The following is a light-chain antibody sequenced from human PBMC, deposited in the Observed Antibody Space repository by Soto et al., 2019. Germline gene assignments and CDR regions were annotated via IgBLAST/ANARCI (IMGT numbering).Light chain of an antibody. Sequence: EIVLTQSPGTLSLSPGDRATLSCRASQTIGRNFLAWYQQKPGQAPRLLIYGASIRATGIPDRFSVSGSGTDFTLTISRLEPEDCGVYYCQHYDSLPTTFGQGTKLEIK. CDR1: QTIGRNF. J-gene: IGKJ2*01. V-gene: IGKV3-20*01. CDR3: QHYDSLPTT. CDR2: GAS.